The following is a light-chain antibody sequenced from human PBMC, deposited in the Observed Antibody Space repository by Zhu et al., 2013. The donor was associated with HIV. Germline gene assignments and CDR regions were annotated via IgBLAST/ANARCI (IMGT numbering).Light chain of an antibody. CDR3: QSYDSSLSGVV. CDR2: GNS. Sequence: QSVLTQPPSVSGAPGQRVTISCTGSSSNIGAGYDVHWYQQLPGTAPKLLIYGNSNRPSGVPDRFSGSKSGTSASLAITRLQTEDEAYYYCQSYDSSLSGVVFGGGAKLTVL. J-gene: IGLJ2*01. CDR1: SSNIGAGYD. V-gene: IGLV1-40*01.